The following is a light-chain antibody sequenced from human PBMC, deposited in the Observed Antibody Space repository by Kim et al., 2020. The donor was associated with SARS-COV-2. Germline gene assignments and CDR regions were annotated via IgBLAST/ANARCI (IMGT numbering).Light chain of an antibody. V-gene: IGKV3-15*01. CDR3: QQYITWT. CDR1: QSVSSN. Sequence: LSVSPGERATLSCRASQSVSSNVAWYQQKPGQAPRLLIYGASTRATGIPARFSGSGSGTEFTLTISSLQSEDFAVYYCQQYITWTFGQGTKVDIK. J-gene: IGKJ1*01. CDR2: GAS.